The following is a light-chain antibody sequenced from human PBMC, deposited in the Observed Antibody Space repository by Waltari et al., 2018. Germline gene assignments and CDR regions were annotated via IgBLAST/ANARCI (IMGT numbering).Light chain of an antibody. V-gene: IGKV3-20*01. Sequence: IVLTQSPATLSLSPGERATLSCRASQSVSSSYLAWYQQKPGQAPRLFIYDASSRATGIPDRFSGGGSGTDFTLTISRLEPEDFAVYYCQHYSSSSWTFGQGTKVEIK. CDR1: QSVSSSY. CDR2: DAS. CDR3: QHYSSSSWT. J-gene: IGKJ1*01.